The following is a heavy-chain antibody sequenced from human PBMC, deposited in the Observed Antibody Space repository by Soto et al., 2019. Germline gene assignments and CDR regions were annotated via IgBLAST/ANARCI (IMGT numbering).Heavy chain of an antibody. CDR2: ISAYNGNT. Sequence: SVKVSCKASGYTFTSYGISWVRQAPGQGLERMGWISAYNGNTNYAQKLQGRVTMATDTSTSTAYMELRSLRSDDTAVYYCAISVIVVVPAAIHPYNWFDPWGQGTLVTVS. CDR3: AISVIVVVPAAIHPYNWFDP. D-gene: IGHD2-2*02. V-gene: IGHV1-18*01. CDR1: GYTFTSYG. J-gene: IGHJ5*02.